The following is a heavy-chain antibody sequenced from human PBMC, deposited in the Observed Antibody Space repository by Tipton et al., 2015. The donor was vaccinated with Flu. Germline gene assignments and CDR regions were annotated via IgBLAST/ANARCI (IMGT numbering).Heavy chain of an antibody. V-gene: IGHV4-59*01. D-gene: IGHD3-22*01. CDR2: MYYSGST. CDR1: GDSISSYY. Sequence: LRLSCTVSGDSISSYYWSWIRQPPGKGLEWIGYMYYSGSTKYTPSLKSRVTISIDTSKNQFSLKLTSVTAADTAVYYCARDLKWSSAYYNPFGYWGQGTLVTVSS. J-gene: IGHJ4*02. CDR3: ARDLKWSSAYYNPFGY.